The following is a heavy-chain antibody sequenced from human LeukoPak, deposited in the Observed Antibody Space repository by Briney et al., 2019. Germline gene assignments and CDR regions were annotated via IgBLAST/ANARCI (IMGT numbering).Heavy chain of an antibody. D-gene: IGHD3-10*01. J-gene: IGHJ4*02. CDR1: GGSISSGDYY. CDR3: ARLETVRGPEN. CDR2: IYYSGST. V-gene: IGHV4-31*03. Sequence: SETLSLTCTVSGGSISSGDYYWSWIRQPPGKGLEWIGYIYYSGSTYYNPSLKSRVTISVDTSKNQSSLKLSSVTAADTAVYYCARLETVRGPENWGQGTLVTVSS.